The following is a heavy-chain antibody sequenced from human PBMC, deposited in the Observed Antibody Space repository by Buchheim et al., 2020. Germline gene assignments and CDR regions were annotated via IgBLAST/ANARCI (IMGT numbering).Heavy chain of an antibody. CDR2: IYTSGST. CDR3: ARDGAQIFGVKNWGMDV. CDR1: GGSISSGSYY. D-gene: IGHD3-3*01. Sequence: QVQLQESGPGLVKPSQTLSLTCTVSGGSISSGSYYWSWIRQPAGKGLEWIGRIYTSGSTNYNPSLKSRVTISVDTSKNQFSLKLSSVTAADTAVYYCARDGAQIFGVKNWGMDVWGQGTT. J-gene: IGHJ6*02. V-gene: IGHV4-61*02.